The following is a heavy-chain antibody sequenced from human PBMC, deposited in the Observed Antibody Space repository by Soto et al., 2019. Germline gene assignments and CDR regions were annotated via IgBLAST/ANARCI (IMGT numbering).Heavy chain of an antibody. Sequence: QVHLVGSGGGVVQPGRSLRLSCAASEFSFSSYGMHWVRQTPDKGLEWVAAISSDASEKFYSDSVKGRFTISRDNSKKTLYLQMNSLSDEDTAMYYCAQNPERGKWYFDLWGRGTQVTVSS. D-gene: IGHD1-26*01. J-gene: IGHJ2*01. V-gene: IGHV3-30*18. CDR3: AQNPERGKWYFDL. CDR2: ISSDASEK. CDR1: EFSFSSYG.